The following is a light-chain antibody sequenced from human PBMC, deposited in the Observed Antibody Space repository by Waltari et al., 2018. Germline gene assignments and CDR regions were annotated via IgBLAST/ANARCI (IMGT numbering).Light chain of an antibody. J-gene: IGLJ3*02. Sequence: QSVLTQPPSASGTPGQRVTISCSGSSSNIGSNYVYWYQQLPGTAPKLLIYRNNHRPSGVPDRFSGSKSVTSASLAISGLRSEDEADYYCAAWDDSLSGWVFGGGTKLTVL. CDR2: RNN. V-gene: IGLV1-47*01. CDR1: SSNIGSNY. CDR3: AAWDDSLSGWV.